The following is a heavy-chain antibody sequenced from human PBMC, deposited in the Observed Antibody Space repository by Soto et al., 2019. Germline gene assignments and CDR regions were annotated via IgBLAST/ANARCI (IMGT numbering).Heavy chain of an antibody. CDR3: ARGDVAESSSLNYYGMGV. J-gene: IGHJ6*02. D-gene: IGHD6-6*01. V-gene: IGHV3-23*01. CDR1: GFTFSSYA. Sequence: VGSLRLSCTASGFTFSSYAMSWVRQSPGRGLQWVSTISYVGGGIHYADSVRGRFTISRDDPKRTVYLQMHNLGADDTAVFYCARGDVAESSSLNYYGMGVWGQGTTVTVSS. CDR2: ISYVGGGI.